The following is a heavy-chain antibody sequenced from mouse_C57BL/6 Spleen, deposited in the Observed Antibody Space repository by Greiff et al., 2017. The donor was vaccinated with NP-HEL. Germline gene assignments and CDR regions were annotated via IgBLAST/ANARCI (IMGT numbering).Heavy chain of an antibody. CDR3: AREGGRYFDV. J-gene: IGHJ1*03. V-gene: IGHV3-6*01. CDR1: GYSIPSGYY. CDR2: ISYDGSN. D-gene: IGHD3-3*01. Sequence: EVKLQESGPGLVKPSQSLSLTCSVTGYSIPSGYYWNWIRQFPGNTLEWMGYISYDGSNNYTPSLKNRISITRDTSKNQLFLKLNSVTTEDTATEYCAREGGRYFDVWGTGTTVTVSS.